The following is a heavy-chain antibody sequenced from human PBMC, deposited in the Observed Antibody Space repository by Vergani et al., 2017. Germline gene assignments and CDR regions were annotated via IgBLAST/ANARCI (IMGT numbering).Heavy chain of an antibody. CDR1: GGTFSSYT. Sequence: QVQLVQSGAEVKKPGSSVKVSCKASGGTFSSYTISWVRQAPGQGLEWMGRSIPILGIANYAQKFQGRVTITADKSTSTAYMGLSSLRSEDTAVYYCARAAGRVYCSGGSCYSGNYYSGMDVWGQGTTVTVSS. D-gene: IGHD2-15*01. CDR3: ARAAGRVYCSGGSCYSGNYYSGMDV. V-gene: IGHV1-69*02. CDR2: SIPILGIA. J-gene: IGHJ6*02.